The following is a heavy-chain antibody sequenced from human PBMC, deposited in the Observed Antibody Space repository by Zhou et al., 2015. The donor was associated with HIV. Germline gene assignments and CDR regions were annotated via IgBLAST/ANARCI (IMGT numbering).Heavy chain of an antibody. CDR2: IIPMFGTV. V-gene: IGHV1-69*06. J-gene: IGHJ4*02. CDR3: ARASLRLGELSFEGGFDY. D-gene: IGHD3-16*02. CDR1: GGTFSSDG. Sequence: QVQLVQSGAEVKKPGSSVKVSCKASGGTFSSDGISWVRQAPGQGLEWMGGIIPMFGTVTYAQKFQGRVTFTADRSTGSAYMELRRLRPEDTAMYYCARASLRLGELSFEGGFDYWGQGTLVTVSS.